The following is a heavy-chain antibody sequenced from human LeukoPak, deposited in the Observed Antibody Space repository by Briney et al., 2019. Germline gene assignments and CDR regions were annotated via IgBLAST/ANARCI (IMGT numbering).Heavy chain of an antibody. J-gene: IGHJ4*02. V-gene: IGHV3-21*01. CDR3: AKGRGLEY. CDR2: ISSSSSYI. CDR1: GFIFSNYS. Sequence: PGGSLRLSCAASGFIFSNYSMNWVRQAPGKGLEWVSSISSSSSYIYYADSVKGRFTISRDNAKNSLYLQMNTLRAEDTAIYYCAKGRGLEYWGQGTLVTVSS. D-gene: IGHD5-24*01.